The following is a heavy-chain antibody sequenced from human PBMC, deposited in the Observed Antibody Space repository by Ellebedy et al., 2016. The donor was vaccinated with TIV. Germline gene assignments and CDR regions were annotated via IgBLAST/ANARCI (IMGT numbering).Heavy chain of an antibody. D-gene: IGHD3-22*01. CDR1: GGSFSNNY. J-gene: IGHJ4*02. CDR3: ARGSDSRKVGY. Sequence: MPSETLSLTCAVSGGSFSNNYWSWIRQSPGRGLEWIGEIRPSGSTHYNPSLTSRVTISGDTSKNQFSLQLSSVTAADTALYYCARGSDSRKVGYWGQGTQVTVSS. CDR2: IRPSGST. V-gene: IGHV4-34*01.